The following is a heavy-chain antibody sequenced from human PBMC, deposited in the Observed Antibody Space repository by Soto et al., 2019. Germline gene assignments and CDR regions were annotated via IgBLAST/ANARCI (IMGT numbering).Heavy chain of an antibody. J-gene: IGHJ6*02. V-gene: IGHV3-23*01. D-gene: IGHD3-10*01. CDR1: GFTFSDYV. CDR3: AIYVSGTYYNGGLDGLDV. Sequence: EVQLLESGGGLVQPGGSLRLSCVASGFTFSDYVMSWVRQAPGKGLKWVSAISGSGGGTYYADSVKGRFTISRDRSGNTMSLQMSSLTVEDTAVYYCAIYVSGTYYNGGLDGLDVWGQGTTVTISS. CDR2: ISGSGGGT.